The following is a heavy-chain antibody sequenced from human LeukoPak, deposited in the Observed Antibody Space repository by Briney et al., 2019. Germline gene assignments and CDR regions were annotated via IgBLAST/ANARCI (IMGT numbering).Heavy chain of an antibody. D-gene: IGHD1-1*01. CDR2: IWYDGSNK. CDR3: ARDPSDNWNDIGWFDP. Sequence: GGSLRLSCAASRFSFSSYAMHWVRQAPGKGLEWVAVIWYDGSNKYYADSVKGRFTISRDNSKNTLYLQTNSLRAEDTAVYYCARDPSDNWNDIGWFDPWGQGTLVTVSS. V-gene: IGHV3-33*01. CDR1: RFSFSSYA. J-gene: IGHJ5*02.